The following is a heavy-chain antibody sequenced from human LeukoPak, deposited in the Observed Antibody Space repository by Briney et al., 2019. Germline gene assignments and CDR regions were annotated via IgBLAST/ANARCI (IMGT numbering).Heavy chain of an antibody. CDR3: ARDLGRYFDHDAFDI. J-gene: IGHJ3*02. Sequence: GASVKVSCKASGYTFTGYYMHWVRQAPGQGLEWMGRINPNSGGTNYAQKFQGRVTMTRDTSISTACMELSRLRSDDTAVYYCARDLGRYFDHDAFDIWGQGTMVTVSS. CDR2: INPNSGGT. V-gene: IGHV1-2*06. CDR1: GYTFTGYY. D-gene: IGHD3-9*01.